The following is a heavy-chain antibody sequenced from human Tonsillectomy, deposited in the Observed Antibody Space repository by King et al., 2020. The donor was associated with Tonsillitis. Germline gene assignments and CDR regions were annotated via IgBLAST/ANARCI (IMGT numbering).Heavy chain of an antibody. CDR1: GYTFNSFG. V-gene: IGHV1-18*01. Sequence: VQLVESGAEVKKPGASVKVSCKASGYTFNSFGISWVRQAPGQGLEWMGWINAYNGYTNYAQRLQGRVTMTTDTSTSTAYMELRSLRSDDTAVYYCAHPGTDSSGYQYFDYWGQGTLVTVSS. J-gene: IGHJ4*02. D-gene: IGHD3-22*01. CDR2: INAYNGYT. CDR3: AHPGTDSSGYQYFDY.